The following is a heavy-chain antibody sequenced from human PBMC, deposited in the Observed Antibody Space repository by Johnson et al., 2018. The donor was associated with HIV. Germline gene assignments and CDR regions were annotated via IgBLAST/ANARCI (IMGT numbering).Heavy chain of an antibody. J-gene: IGHJ3*02. V-gene: IGHV3-33*06. Sequence: QVQLVESGGGVVQPGRSLRLSCVASGFTFSNYGMHWVRQAPGKGLEWVAVVWYDGTNKYYADSVKGRFTVSRDNSKNTLYLQMNSRRAEDTAMYYCAKSPAKDHGGNSGAFAIWGQGTMVTVSA. CDR1: GFTFSNYG. CDR3: AKSPAKDHGGNSGAFAI. CDR2: VWYDGTNK. D-gene: IGHD4-23*01.